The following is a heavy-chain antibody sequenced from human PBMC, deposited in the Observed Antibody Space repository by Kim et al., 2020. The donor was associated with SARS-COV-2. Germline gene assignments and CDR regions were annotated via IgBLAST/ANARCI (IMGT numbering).Heavy chain of an antibody. Sequence: ASVKVSCKASGYTFTSYAMNWVRQAPGQGLEWMGWINTNTGNPTYAQGFTGRFVFSLDTSVSTAYLQLSSLKAEDTAVYYCARDLSWRWLQLTDPGYYYYGMDVWGQGTTVTVSS. D-gene: IGHD5-12*01. J-gene: IGHJ6*02. CDR1: GYTFTSYA. CDR3: ARDLSWRWLQLTDPGYYYYGMDV. CDR2: INTNTGNP. V-gene: IGHV7-4-1*02.